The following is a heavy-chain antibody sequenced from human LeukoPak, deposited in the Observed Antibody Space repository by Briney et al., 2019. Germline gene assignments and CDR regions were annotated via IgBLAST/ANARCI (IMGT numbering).Heavy chain of an antibody. D-gene: IGHD5-18*01. J-gene: IGHJ3*02. V-gene: IGHV3-30*03. Sequence: TGGSLRLSCAASGFTFSSYGIHWVRQAPGKGLEWVGVISYDGSTKYYADSVEGRFTISRDNSKNTLYVQMNSLQTEDTAVYFCTTEGSTYGHHALDIWGQGTMVTVSS. CDR1: GFTFSSYG. CDR2: ISYDGSTK. CDR3: TTEGSTYGHHALDI.